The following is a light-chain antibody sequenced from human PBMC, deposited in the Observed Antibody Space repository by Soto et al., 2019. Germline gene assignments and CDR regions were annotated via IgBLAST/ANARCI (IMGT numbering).Light chain of an antibody. V-gene: IGLV2-18*02. CDR3: SSYTSSSTYV. CDR2: DVS. J-gene: IGLJ1*01. Sequence: QSALTQPPSVSGSPGQSVAISCAGTSSDVGSSNGVSWYQQPPGTAPKLMIYDVSNRPSGVPDRFSGSKSGNTASLTISGLESEDEADYYCSSYTSSSTYVFGSGTKLTVL. CDR1: SSDVGSSNG.